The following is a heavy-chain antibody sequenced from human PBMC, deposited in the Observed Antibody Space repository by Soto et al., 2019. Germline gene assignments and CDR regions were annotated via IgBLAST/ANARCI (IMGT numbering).Heavy chain of an antibody. CDR1: GFTFRAYS. V-gene: IGHV3-48*01. CDR2: FSSSGSTI. J-gene: IGHJ4*02. Sequence: EVKLVESGGGLYKPGGSRRPSCAPSGFTFRAYSMNWVRQAPGKGLEWVSYFSSSGSTIYYADSGRGRFTISRDNAKNSLYLQMNTLRAEDTAVYYCARDNLDYWGQGTLVTVSS. CDR3: ARDNLDY.